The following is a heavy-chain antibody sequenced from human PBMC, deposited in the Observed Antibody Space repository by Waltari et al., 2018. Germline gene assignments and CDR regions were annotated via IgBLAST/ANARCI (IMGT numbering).Heavy chain of an antibody. J-gene: IGHJ3*02. CDR3: APLRIDAFDI. Sequence: QLQLQESGPGLVKPSETLSLTCTVPGGSISSSSYYWGWIGQPPGKGMEWIGSIYYSGRTYSNPSLRSRVTISVDTSKNQCSLKLSSVTAADTAVYYCAPLRIDAFDIWGQGTMVTVSS. CDR2: IYYSGRT. CDR1: GGSISSSSYY. V-gene: IGHV4-39*01.